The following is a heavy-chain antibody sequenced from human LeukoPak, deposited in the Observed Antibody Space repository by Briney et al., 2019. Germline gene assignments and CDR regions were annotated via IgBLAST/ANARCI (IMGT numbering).Heavy chain of an antibody. D-gene: IGHD6-19*01. CDR1: GGSFSGYY. Sequence: KPSETLSLTCAVYGGSFSGYYWSWIRQPPGKGLEWIGEINHSGSTNYNPSLKSRVTISVDTSKNQFSLKLSSVTAADTAVYYCARESVAVAVFDYWGQGTLVTVSS. V-gene: IGHV4-34*01. J-gene: IGHJ4*02. CDR2: INHSGST. CDR3: ARESVAVAVFDY.